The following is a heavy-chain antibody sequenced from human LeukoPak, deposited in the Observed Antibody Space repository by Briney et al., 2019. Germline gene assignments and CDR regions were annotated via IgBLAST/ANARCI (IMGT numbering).Heavy chain of an antibody. V-gene: IGHV3-23*01. D-gene: IGHD2-15*01. Sequence: VGSLRLSCAASGFTFSSYAMSWVRQAPGKGLEWVSAISGSGGSTYYADSVKGWFTISRDNSKNTLYLQMNSLRAEDTAVYYCAKDASGGSYQDYWGQGTLVTVSS. CDR1: GFTFSSYA. CDR2: ISGSGGST. J-gene: IGHJ4*02. CDR3: AKDASGGSYQDY.